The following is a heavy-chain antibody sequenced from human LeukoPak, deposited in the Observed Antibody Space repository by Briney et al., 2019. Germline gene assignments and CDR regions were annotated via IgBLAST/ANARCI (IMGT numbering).Heavy chain of an antibody. J-gene: IGHJ4*02. CDR3: TTDNYYDSSGRTRDDY. D-gene: IGHD3-22*01. Sequence: PGGSLRLSCAASGFTFSSYAMSWVRQAPGKGLGWVSAISGSGGSTYYADSVKGRFTISRDNSKNTLYLQMNSLKTEDTAVYYCTTDNYYDSSGRTRDDYWAREPWSPSPQ. CDR1: GFTFSSYA. V-gene: IGHV3-23*01. CDR2: ISGSGGST.